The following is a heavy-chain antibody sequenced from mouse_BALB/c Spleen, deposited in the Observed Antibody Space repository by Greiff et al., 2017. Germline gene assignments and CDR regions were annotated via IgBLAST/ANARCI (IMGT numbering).Heavy chain of an antibody. D-gene: IGHD1-1*01. CDR2: IWAGGST. CDR1: GFSLTSYG. CDR3: ARVYGSSYVGYFDV. V-gene: IGHV2-9*02. Sequence: VQRVESGPGLVAPSQSLSITCTVSGFSLTSYGVHWVRQPPGKGLEWLGVIWAGGSTNYNSALMSRLSISKDNSKSQVFLKMNSLQTDDTAMYYCARVYGSSYVGYFDVWGAGTTVTVSS. J-gene: IGHJ1*01.